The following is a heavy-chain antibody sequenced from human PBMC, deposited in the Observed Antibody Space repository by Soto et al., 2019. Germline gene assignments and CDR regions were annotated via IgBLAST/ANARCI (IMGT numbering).Heavy chain of an antibody. D-gene: IGHD3-22*01. V-gene: IGHV1-18*04. J-gene: IGHJ4*02. CDR3: ARGKYFYDNSGWGIFDY. CDR1: GFTFRSNG. Sequence: QVQMEQSGAEVKKPGASVKVSCKTSGFTFRSNGIVWVRQAPGQRLEWMGWISPYNGNTRYAQKVQGRGTLTTDVSTTTAYMELRGLRSDDTAVYYCARGKYFYDNSGWGIFDYWGQGTLVTVSS. CDR2: ISPYNGNT.